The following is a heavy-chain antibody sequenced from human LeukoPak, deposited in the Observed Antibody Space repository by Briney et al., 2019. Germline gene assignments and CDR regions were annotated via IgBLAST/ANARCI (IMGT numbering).Heavy chain of an antibody. CDR2: IYYSGST. Sequence: SETLSLTCTVSGGSISSDSYYWAWIRQPPGKGLEWIASIYYSGSTYYNPSLKSRVTISVDTSRNQFSLKLSSGTAADTAVYYCASLAVAGLSEGYWGQGTLVIVSS. CDR3: ASLAVAGLSEGY. V-gene: IGHV4-39*01. D-gene: IGHD6-19*01. CDR1: GGSISSDSYY. J-gene: IGHJ4*02.